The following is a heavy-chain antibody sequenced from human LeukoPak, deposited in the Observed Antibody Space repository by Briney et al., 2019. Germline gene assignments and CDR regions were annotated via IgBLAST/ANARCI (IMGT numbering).Heavy chain of an antibody. CDR1: GFTFSSYG. D-gene: IGHD3-10*01. Sequence: GGSLRLSCAASGFTFSSYGMHWVRQAPGKGLEWVAFIRYDGSNKYYADSVKGRFTISRDNSKNTLYLQMNSLGAEDTAVYYCAKGLGYGSGSYYTGTIRSNGGFDYWGQGTLVTVSS. CDR3: AKGLGYGSGSYYTGTIRSNGGFDY. V-gene: IGHV3-30*02. J-gene: IGHJ4*02. CDR2: IRYDGSNK.